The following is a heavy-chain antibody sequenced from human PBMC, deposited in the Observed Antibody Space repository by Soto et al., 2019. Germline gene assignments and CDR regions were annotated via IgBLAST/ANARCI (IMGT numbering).Heavy chain of an antibody. J-gene: IGHJ6*02. Sequence: LRLSFAASGFTFSSCAMSWVRQAPGKGLEWVSAISGSGGSTYYADSVKGRFTISRDNSKNTLYLQMNSLRAEDTAVYYCAKGRVKGSIKFFAEDVWGQGTTFTVSS. CDR2: ISGSGGST. CDR1: GFTFSSCA. CDR3: AKGRVKGSIKFFAEDV. V-gene: IGHV3-23*01. D-gene: IGHD3-3*01.